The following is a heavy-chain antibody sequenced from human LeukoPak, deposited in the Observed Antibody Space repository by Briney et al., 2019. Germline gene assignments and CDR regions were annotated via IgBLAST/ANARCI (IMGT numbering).Heavy chain of an antibody. Sequence: PSETLSLTCAVYGGSFSGYYWSWIRQPPEKGLEWIGDIHYRGNTDYNPSLKTRVTISVDTSRDQISLRLTSVTAADTAMYYCARHSEGDWNPFFDSWGQGTLVIVSS. CDR2: IHYRGNT. CDR3: ARHSEGDWNPFFDS. D-gene: IGHD1-1*01. J-gene: IGHJ4*02. V-gene: IGHV4-59*08. CDR1: GGSFSGYY.